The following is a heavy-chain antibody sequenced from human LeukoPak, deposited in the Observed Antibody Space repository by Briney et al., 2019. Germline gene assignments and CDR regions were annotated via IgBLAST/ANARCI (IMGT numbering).Heavy chain of an antibody. J-gene: IGHJ6*03. D-gene: IGHD1-26*01. CDR1: GGSIRNSNYF. V-gene: IGHV4-39*01. CDR3: ASQGHHGKIVGTTLSYFYMDV. CDR2: IYYSGST. Sequence: SETLSLTCTVSGGSIRNSNYFWGWIRQPPGKGLEWIGSIYYSGSTYYNPSLKSRVTISIDTSKNRFSLKLSSVTAADTAFYYCASQGHHGKIVGTTLSYFYMDVWGKGTTVTVSS.